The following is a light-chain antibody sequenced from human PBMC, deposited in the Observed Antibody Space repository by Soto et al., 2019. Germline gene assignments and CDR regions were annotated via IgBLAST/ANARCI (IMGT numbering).Light chain of an antibody. CDR3: QQSYSTPLT. V-gene: IGKV1-39*01. CDR2: AAS. Sequence: DIQMTQSPSSLSASVGDRVTVTYRASQSISSYLNWYQQKPGKAPKLLIYAASSLQSGVPSRFSGSGSGTDLTLTISSLQPEDFATYYCQQSYSTPLTFGGGTKVEIK. CDR1: QSISSY. J-gene: IGKJ4*01.